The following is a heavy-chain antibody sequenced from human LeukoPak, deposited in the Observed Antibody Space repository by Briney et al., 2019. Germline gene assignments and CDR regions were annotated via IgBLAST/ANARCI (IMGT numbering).Heavy chain of an antibody. V-gene: IGHV4-39*07. J-gene: IGHJ3*02. Sequence: SETLSLTCTVSGGSISSTSYYRGWIRQPPGKGLEWIGSIYYSGSTYYNPSLKSRVTISVDTSKNQFSLKLSSVTAADTAVYYCARDPYYYDSSGYYGHDAFDIWGQGTMVTISS. CDR2: IYYSGST. CDR1: GGSISSTSYY. D-gene: IGHD3-22*01. CDR3: ARDPYYYDSSGYYGHDAFDI.